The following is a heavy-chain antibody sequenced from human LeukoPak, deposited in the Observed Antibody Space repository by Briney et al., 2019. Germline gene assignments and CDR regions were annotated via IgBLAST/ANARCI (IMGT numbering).Heavy chain of an antibody. D-gene: IGHD6-19*01. CDR3: ARGVAVAGRFDY. V-gene: IGHV4-59*01. CDR1: GGSISSYY. Sequence: SETLSLTCTVSGGSISSYYWSWIRQPPGKGLEWIGYIYYSGSTNYNPSLKSRVTISVDTSKNQFSLKLSSVTAADTAVYYCARGVAVAGRFDYWGQGTLVTVSS. CDR2: IYYSGST. J-gene: IGHJ4*02.